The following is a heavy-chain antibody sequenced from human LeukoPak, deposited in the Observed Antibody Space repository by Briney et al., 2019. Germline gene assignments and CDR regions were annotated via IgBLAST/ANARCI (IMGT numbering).Heavy chain of an antibody. J-gene: IGHJ4*02. CDR2: IRYDGSNK. CDR1: GFTFSSYG. D-gene: IGHD3-10*01. V-gene: IGHV3-30*02. Sequence: GGSLRLSCAASGFTFSSYGMHWVRQAPGKGLEWVAFIRYDGSNKYYADSVKGRFTISRDNSKNTLYLQMNSLRAEDTAVYYCARGNYYGSGSNDYWGQGTLVTVSS. CDR3: ARGNYYGSGSNDY.